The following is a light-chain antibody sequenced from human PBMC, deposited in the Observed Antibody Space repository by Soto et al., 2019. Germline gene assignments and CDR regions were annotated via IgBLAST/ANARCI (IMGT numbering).Light chain of an antibody. V-gene: IGLV2-14*03. CDR1: SSDVGAYNY. Sequence: QSVLTQPASVSGSPGQSITISCTGSSSDVGAYNYVSWYQQHPGKAPKLIIYDVSHRPSGVSNRFSASKSGNTASLTISGLQAEDEADYYCNSYTSSGTVVVLGGGTKLTVL. CDR3: NSYTSSGTVVV. CDR2: DVS. J-gene: IGLJ2*01.